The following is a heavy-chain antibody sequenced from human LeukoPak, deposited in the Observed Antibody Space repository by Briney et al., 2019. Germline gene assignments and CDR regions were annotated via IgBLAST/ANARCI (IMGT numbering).Heavy chain of an antibody. CDR1: AYTFTNND. Sequence: ASVKASCKASAYTFTNNDINWVRQAPGQGLEWMGWVNPGSGNTGYAQKLQGRLTITRDTSMNTAYMELTSLRSEDTAVYYCARVGHYSGSENYYDSRGTFDYWGQGTLVTVSS. CDR3: ARVGHYSGSENYYDSRGTFDY. D-gene: IGHD3-10*01. CDR2: VNPGSGNT. V-gene: IGHV1-8*01. J-gene: IGHJ4*02.